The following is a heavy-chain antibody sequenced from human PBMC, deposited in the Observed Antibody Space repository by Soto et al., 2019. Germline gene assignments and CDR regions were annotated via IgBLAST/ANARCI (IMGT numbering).Heavy chain of an antibody. J-gene: IGHJ6*03. Sequence: ASVKVSCKASGYTFTSYGISWVRQAPGQGLEWMGWISAYNGNTNYAQKLQGRVTMTTDTSTSTAYMELRSLRSDDTAVYYCARSPYYHGSGSYYNYYYYMDVWGKGTTVTVSS. V-gene: IGHV1-18*01. D-gene: IGHD3-10*01. CDR1: GYTFTSYG. CDR3: ARSPYYHGSGSYYNYYYYMDV. CDR2: ISAYNGNT.